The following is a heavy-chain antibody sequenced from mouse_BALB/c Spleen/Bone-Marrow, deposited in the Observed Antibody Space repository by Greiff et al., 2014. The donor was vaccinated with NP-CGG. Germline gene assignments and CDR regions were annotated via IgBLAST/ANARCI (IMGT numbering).Heavy chain of an antibody. CDR3: AIYYYGSSGFAY. D-gene: IGHD1-1*01. V-gene: IGHV14-3*02. Sequence: LQQSGAELVKPGASVKLSCTASGFNIKDTYMHWVKQRPEQGLEWIGRIDPANGNTKYDPQFQGKATITADTSSNTAYLQLSSLTSEDTAVYYCAIYYYGSSGFAYWGQGTLVTVSA. J-gene: IGHJ3*01. CDR1: GFNIKDTY. CDR2: IDPANGNT.